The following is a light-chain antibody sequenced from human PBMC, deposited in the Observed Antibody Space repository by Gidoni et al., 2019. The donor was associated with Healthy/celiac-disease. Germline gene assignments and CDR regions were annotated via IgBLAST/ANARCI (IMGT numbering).Light chain of an antibody. CDR2: GAS. CDR1: QSVSSSY. CDR3: QQYGSSRRT. J-gene: IGKJ3*01. Sequence: EIVLTQSPGTRSLSPGERAPLSCRASQSVSSSYLAWYQQKPGQAPRLLTYGASSRATGIPDRFSGSGSGTDFTLTISRLEPEDFAVYYCQQYGSSRRTFGPGTKVDIK. V-gene: IGKV3-20*01.